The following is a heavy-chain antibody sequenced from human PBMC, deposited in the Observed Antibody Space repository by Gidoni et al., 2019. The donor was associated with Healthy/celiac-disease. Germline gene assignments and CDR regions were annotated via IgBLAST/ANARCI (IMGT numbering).Heavy chain of an antibody. CDR2: IYYSGSP. V-gene: IGHV4-39*01. J-gene: IGHJ4*02. CDR1: GGSISSSSYY. D-gene: IGHD2-15*01. Sequence: QLQLQESGPGLVKPSETLSLTCTVSGGSISSSSYYWGWIRQPPGKGREWIGSIYYSGSPYYNPSLKSRVTISVDTSKNQFSLKLSSVTAADTAVYYCARQVGQDMATIPYYFDYWGQGTLVTVSS. CDR3: ARQVGQDMATIPYYFDY.